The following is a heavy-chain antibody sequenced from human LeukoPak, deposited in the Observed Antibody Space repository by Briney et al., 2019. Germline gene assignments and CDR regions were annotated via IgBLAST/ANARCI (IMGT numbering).Heavy chain of an antibody. CDR1: GGSISSYY. CDR2: IYYSRGT. D-gene: IGHD1-1*01. CDR3: AGNQTGTTYYYFDY. V-gene: IGHV4-59*01. J-gene: IGHJ4*02. Sequence: SETLSLTCADPGGSISSYYWSWIRQPPGKGLWWSGHIYYSRGTNYNPSLTSRVTISADTSKNKFSLKLNSVTAEDTAGYYCAGNQTGTTYYYFDYWGQGTLGNVSS.